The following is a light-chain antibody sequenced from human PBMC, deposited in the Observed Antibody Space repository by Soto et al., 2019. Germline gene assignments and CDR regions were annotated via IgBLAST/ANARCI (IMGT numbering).Light chain of an antibody. CDR1: SSNIGAGYD. CDR2: GNN. Sequence: QSVLTQPPSVSGAPGQWVTISCTGSSSNIGAGYDVHWYQQLPGTAPKLLIYGNNNRPSGVPDRFSGSKSGTSASLAITGLQAEDEADYYCQSYDTSLSAVVFGGGTKVTVL. J-gene: IGLJ3*02. CDR3: QSYDTSLSAVV. V-gene: IGLV1-40*01.